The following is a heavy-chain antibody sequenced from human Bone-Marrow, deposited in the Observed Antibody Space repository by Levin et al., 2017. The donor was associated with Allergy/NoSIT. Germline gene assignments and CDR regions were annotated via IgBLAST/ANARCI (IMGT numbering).Heavy chain of an antibody. D-gene: IGHD1-26*01. J-gene: IGHJ6*02. CDR1: GYTFTSYD. CDR3: ARVSGSLITYYYGMDV. CDR2: MNPNSGNT. Sequence: ASVKVSCKASGYTFTSYDINWVRQATGQGLEWMGWMNPNSGNTGYAQKFQGRVTMTRNTSISTAYMELSSLRSEDTAVYYCARVSGSLITYYYGMDVWGQGTTVTVSS. V-gene: IGHV1-8*01.